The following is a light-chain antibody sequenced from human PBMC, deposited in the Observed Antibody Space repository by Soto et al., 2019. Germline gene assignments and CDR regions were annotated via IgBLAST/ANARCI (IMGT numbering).Light chain of an antibody. Sequence: EIVMTQSPATLSVSPGERATLSCRASQSVRGNLAWYQQKPGQAPRLLIYGASTRATDIPARFSGSWSETEFTLTISSLQSEDFAIYYCQQYINWPLTFGGGTKVEIK. CDR2: GAS. CDR3: QQYINWPLT. V-gene: IGKV3-15*01. CDR1: QSVRGN. J-gene: IGKJ4*01.